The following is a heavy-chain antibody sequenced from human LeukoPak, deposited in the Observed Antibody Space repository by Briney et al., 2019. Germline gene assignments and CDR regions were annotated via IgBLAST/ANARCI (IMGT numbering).Heavy chain of an antibody. Sequence: SETLSLTCTVSGGSISSYYWSWIRQPPGKGLEWIGYIYYSGSTNYNPSLKSRVTISVDTSKNQFSLKLSSVTAADTAMYYCARKPDYYDSSGYSEGGFDYWGQGTLVTVSS. J-gene: IGHJ4*02. CDR3: ARKPDYYDSSGYSEGGFDY. D-gene: IGHD3-22*01. CDR1: GGSISSYY. CDR2: IYYSGST. V-gene: IGHV4-59*01.